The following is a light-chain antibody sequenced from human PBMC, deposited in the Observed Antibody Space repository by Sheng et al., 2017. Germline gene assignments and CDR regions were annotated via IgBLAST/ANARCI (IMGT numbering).Light chain of an antibody. CDR1: QSISNY. CDR2: DVS. Sequence: EIVLTQSPATLSLSPGERATLSCRASQSISNYLAWYQQKPGKAPRLLISDVSNRATGIPARFSGSGSGTDFTLTITTLEPEDFAVYYCQQRSGWPPVFTFGPGT. J-gene: IGKJ3*01. V-gene: IGKV3-11*01. CDR3: QQRSGWPPVFT.